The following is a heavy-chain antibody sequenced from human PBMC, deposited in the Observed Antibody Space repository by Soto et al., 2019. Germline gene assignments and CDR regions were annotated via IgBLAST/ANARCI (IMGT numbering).Heavy chain of an antibody. CDR3: ARDRVNCSGGSCHTGGWFDP. J-gene: IGHJ5*02. V-gene: IGHV4-30-2*01. Sequence: QLQLQESGSGLVKPSQTLSLTCAVSGGSISSGGYSWSWIRQPPGKGLEWIGYIYHSGSTYYNPSLKSRVTRSVDRSKNQCSRKLSSVTAADTAVYYCARDRVNCSGGSCHTGGWFDPWGQGTLVTVSS. D-gene: IGHD2-15*01. CDR1: GGSISSGGYS. CDR2: IYHSGST.